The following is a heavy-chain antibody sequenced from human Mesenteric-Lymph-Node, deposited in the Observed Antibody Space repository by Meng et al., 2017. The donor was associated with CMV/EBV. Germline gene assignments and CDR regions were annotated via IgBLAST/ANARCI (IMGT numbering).Heavy chain of an antibody. CDR2: IYYSGST. J-gene: IGHJ6*02. CDR3: ARVGRVYTLDV. Sequence: LETLSLTCTVSGGSVSSGSYYWSWIRQPPGKGLEWIGYIYYSGSTNYNPSLKSRVTISVDTSKNQFSLKLSSVTAADTAVYYCARVGRVYTLDVWGQGTTVTVSS. D-gene: IGHD3-16*01. V-gene: IGHV4-61*01. CDR1: GGSVSSGSYY.